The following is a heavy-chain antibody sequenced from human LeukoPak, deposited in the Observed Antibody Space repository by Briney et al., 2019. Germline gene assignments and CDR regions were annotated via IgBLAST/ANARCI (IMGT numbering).Heavy chain of an antibody. CDR3: AKTHYDLLDV. J-gene: IGHJ6*02. D-gene: IGHD5-12*01. V-gene: IGHV3-23*01. CDR1: GFSFSTSP. Sequence: GSLRLSFAASGFSFSTSPMSWVRQPPGKGLEWVSAMNNGPGATFYRDSVRGRFTISRDDSKSTLYLQMNSLRAEDTGTYYCAKTHYDLLDVWGQGTTVTVSS. CDR2: MNNGPGAT.